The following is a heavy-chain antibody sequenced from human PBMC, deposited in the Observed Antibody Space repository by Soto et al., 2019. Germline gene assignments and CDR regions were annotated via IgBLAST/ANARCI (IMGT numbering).Heavy chain of an antibody. CDR2: IYPGDSDT. V-gene: IGHV5-51*01. CDR1: GYSFSSHW. CDR3: AAPRAAVPHTRYFDP. D-gene: IGHD6-13*01. J-gene: IGHJ5*02. Sequence: GESLKISCKGSGYSFSSHWIGWVRQMPGKGLDWMGIIYPGDSDTRYSPSFLGQVTISADKSINTAYLQWSSLKASDTAMYYCAAPRAAVPHTRYFDPWGQGTPVTVSS.